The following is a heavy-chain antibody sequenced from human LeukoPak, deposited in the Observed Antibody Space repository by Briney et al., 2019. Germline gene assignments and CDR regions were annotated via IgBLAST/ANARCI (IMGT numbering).Heavy chain of an antibody. D-gene: IGHD6-13*01. CDR3: AKKSAVIAAAGAFDY. Sequence: GGSLRLSCAASEFTFSSYGMHWVRQAPGKGLEWVTFIRYDGSTQYYINSVKGRFTISRDNSKNTLYLQMNSLRAEDTAVYYCAKKSAVIAAAGAFDYWGQGTLVTVSS. CDR1: EFTFSSYG. J-gene: IGHJ4*02. V-gene: IGHV3-30*02. CDR2: IRYDGSTQ.